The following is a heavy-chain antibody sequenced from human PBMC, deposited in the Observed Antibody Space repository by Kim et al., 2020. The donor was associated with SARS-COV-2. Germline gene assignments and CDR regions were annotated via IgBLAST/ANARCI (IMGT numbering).Heavy chain of an antibody. J-gene: IGHJ6*02. Sequence: KSRVTISVDTSKNQFSLKLSSVTAADTAVYYCARIGITMVRGALPYGMDVWGQGTTVTVSS. D-gene: IGHD3-10*01. V-gene: IGHV4-39*07. CDR3: ARIGITMVRGALPYGMDV.